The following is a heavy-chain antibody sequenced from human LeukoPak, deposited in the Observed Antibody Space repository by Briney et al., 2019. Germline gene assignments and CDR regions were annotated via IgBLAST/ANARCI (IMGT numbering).Heavy chain of an antibody. V-gene: IGHV3-13*01. Sequence: GGSLRLSCAASGLIFSIYDMHWVRQATGKGLGWVSAIDTAGNTYYAASAKGRFSISRDNARSSLYLQMNSLRAGDTAVYYCSTGGAPAGYAYHIWGQGTRVTVSS. CDR1: GLIFSIYD. J-gene: IGHJ3*02. D-gene: IGHD6-13*01. CDR3: STGGAPAGYAYHI. CDR2: IDTAGNT.